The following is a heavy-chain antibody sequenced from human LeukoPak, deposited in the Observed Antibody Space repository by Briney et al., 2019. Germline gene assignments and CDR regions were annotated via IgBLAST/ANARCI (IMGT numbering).Heavy chain of an antibody. Sequence: RGSLRLSCAASGFTFSNYWMGWVRQAPGKGLEWVANIKQDGSEKRYVDPVKGRFTISRDNAKNSLYLQMNSLRAEDTAVYYCARAPATNEWRCMDYWGQGTLVTVSS. CDR1: GFTFSNYW. CDR3: ARAPATNEWRCMDY. CDR2: IKQDGSEK. J-gene: IGHJ4*02. D-gene: IGHD2-8*02. V-gene: IGHV3-7*01.